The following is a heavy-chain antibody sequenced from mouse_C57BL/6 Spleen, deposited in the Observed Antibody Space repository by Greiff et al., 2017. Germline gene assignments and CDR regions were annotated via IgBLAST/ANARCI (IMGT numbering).Heavy chain of an antibody. CDR3: ARGGDGRAWFAY. D-gene: IGHD3-3*01. CDR2: INPGSGGT. V-gene: IGHV1-54*01. Sequence: QVHVKQSGAELVRPGTSVKVSCKASGYAFTNYLIEWVKQRPGQGLEWIGVINPGSGGTNYNEKFKGKATLTADKSSSTAYMQLSSLTSEDSAVYFCARGGDGRAWFAYWGQGTLVTVSA. CDR1: GYAFTNYL. J-gene: IGHJ3*01.